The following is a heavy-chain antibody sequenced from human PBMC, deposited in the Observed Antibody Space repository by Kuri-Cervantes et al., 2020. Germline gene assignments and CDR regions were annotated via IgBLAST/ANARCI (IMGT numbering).Heavy chain of an antibody. CDR2: ISWSGATV. V-gene: IGHV3-9*01. D-gene: IGHD3-16*01. Sequence: GGSLRLSCAASGFSFNDYAMQWVRQRPGRGLEWVSGISWSGATVGYADSVKGRFTISRDNAKKSLYLQMNSLRAEDTALYYCAKGRPTMITYGSIDYWGQRTLVTVSS. CDR3: AKGRPTMITYGSIDY. CDR1: GFSFNDYA. J-gene: IGHJ4*02.